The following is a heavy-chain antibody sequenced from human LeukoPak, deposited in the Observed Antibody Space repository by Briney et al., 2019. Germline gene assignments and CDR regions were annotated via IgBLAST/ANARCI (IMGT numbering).Heavy chain of an antibody. Sequence: SETLSLTCAVSGGSISSGGYSWSWIRQPPGKGLEWIGSIYHSGSTYYNPSLKSRVTISVDTSKNQFSLKLSSVTAADTAVYYCARGPYGDYITYYFDYWGQGTLVTVSS. CDR1: GGSISSGGYS. CDR3: ARGPYGDYITYYFDY. V-gene: IGHV4-30-2*03. J-gene: IGHJ4*02. D-gene: IGHD4-17*01. CDR2: IYHSGST.